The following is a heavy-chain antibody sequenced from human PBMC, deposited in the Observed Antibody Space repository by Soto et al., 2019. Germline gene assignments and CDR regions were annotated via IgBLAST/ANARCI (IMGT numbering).Heavy chain of an antibody. CDR1: GYTFTSYD. D-gene: IGHD2-15*01. CDR2: MNPNSGNT. Sequence: QVQLVQSGAEVKKPGASVKVSCKASGYTFTSYDINWVRQATGQGLEWMGWMNPNSGNTGYAQKFQGRVTMTRNTSISTADMELSSLRSEDTAVYYCAREGVVVAATDYYYYYMDVWGKGTTVTVSS. V-gene: IGHV1-8*01. J-gene: IGHJ6*03. CDR3: AREGVVVAATDYYYYYMDV.